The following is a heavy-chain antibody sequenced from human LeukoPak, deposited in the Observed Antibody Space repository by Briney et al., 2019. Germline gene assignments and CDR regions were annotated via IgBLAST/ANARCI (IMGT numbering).Heavy chain of an antibody. CDR3: ARGTTVVPATLDY. J-gene: IGHJ4*02. V-gene: IGHV4-61*02. CDR2: IYTSGST. Sequence: SQTLSLTCTVSGGSISSGSYYWSWIRQPAGKGLEWIGRIYTSGSTNYNPSLKSRVTISVGTSKNQFSLKLSSVTAADTAVYYCARGTTVVPATLDYWGQGTLVTVSS. CDR1: GGSISSGSYY. D-gene: IGHD4-23*01.